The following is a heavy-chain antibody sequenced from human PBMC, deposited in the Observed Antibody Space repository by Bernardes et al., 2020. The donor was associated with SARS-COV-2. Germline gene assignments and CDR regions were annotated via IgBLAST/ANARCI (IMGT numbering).Heavy chain of an antibody. CDR2: IYYSGST. D-gene: IGHD3-3*01. CDR1: GGSISSYY. J-gene: IGHJ6*02. CDR3: ARYDFWRLNGMDV. Sequence: SETLSLTCTVSGGSISSYYWSWIRQPPGKGLEWIGYIYYSGSTNYNPSLKSRVTISVDTSKNQFSLKLSSVTAADTAVYYCARYDFWRLNGMDVWGQGTTVTVSS. V-gene: IGHV4-59*01.